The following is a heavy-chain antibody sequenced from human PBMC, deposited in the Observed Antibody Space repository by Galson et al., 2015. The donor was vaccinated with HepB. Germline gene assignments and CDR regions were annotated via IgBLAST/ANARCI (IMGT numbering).Heavy chain of an antibody. D-gene: IGHD3-22*01. CDR2: ISAYNDNT. CDR1: GYTFTSYG. Sequence: SVKVSCKASGYTFTSYGISWVRQAPGQGLEWMGWISAYNDNTNYAQNLQGRLTMTTDTSTSTGYMELRSLRSDDTAVYYCARVARITMIVIPMDVWGQGTTVTVSS. CDR3: ARVARITMIVIPMDV. J-gene: IGHJ6*02. V-gene: IGHV1-18*01.